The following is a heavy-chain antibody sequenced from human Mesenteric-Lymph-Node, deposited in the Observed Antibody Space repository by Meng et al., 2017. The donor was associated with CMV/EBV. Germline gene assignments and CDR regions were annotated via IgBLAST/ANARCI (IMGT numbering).Heavy chain of an antibody. D-gene: IGHD3-9*01. Sequence: QGQLHQWGAGLVKPSETLSVTCAVYGGSFSGYYWNWIRQSPEKGLEWIGEINHSGSTTYNPSFTSRIIISVDTSTNQISLNMSSVTAAGTAVYYCARGSSYDILTGYFDYWGQGALVTVSS. CDR3: ARGSSYDILTGYFDY. J-gene: IGHJ4*02. V-gene: IGHV4-34*01. CDR2: INHSGST. CDR1: GGSFSGYY.